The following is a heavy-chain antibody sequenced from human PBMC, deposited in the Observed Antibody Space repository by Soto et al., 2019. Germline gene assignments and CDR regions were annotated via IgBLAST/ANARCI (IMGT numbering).Heavy chain of an antibody. D-gene: IGHD6-13*01. CDR2: VIPILGKP. V-gene: IGHV1-69*12. CDR1: GDTFKTYS. J-gene: IGHJ5*01. Sequence: QVQLVQSGAEVKKPGSSVKVSCKSSGDTFKTYSVSWVRQAPGQGLEWMGGVIPILGKPMYAQKFQDRVTTTADEATITLFMALTSLMSDDTAVYYCARIWGIADHDSWGQGTRVTVSS. CDR3: ARIWGIADHDS.